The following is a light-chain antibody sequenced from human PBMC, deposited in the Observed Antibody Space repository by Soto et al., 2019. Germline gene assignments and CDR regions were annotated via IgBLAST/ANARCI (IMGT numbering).Light chain of an antibody. CDR1: QGISIY. CDR2: AAS. CDR3: QQYYSYPCT. J-gene: IGKJ5*01. V-gene: IGKV1-8*01. Sequence: AIRMTQSPSSLSASTGDRVTITCRASQGISIYLAWYQQKPGKAPKLLIYAASTLQSGVPSRFSGSGSGTDFTLTISCLQSEDFATYYCQQYYSYPCTFGQGTRLEI.